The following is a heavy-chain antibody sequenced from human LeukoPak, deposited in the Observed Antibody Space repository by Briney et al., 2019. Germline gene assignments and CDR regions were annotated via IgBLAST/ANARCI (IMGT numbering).Heavy chain of an antibody. J-gene: IGHJ4*02. CDR2: IDPSDSET. CDR1: GYSFTKYW. D-gene: IGHD3-9*01. Sequence: GESLKISCKGSGYSFTKYWIGWVRQMPGKGLEWMGNIDPSDSETRHSPSSQGQVTISVDKPISTAYLQWNSLKASDTAMYYCARLNDILTGPFDYWGQGTLVTVSS. V-gene: IGHV5-51*01. CDR3: ARLNDILTGPFDY.